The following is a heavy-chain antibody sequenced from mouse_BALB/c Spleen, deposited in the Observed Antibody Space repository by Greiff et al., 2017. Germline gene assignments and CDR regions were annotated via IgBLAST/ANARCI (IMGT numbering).Heavy chain of an antibody. D-gene: IGHD1-2*01. Sequence: QVQLQQSGAELVKPGASVKLSCKASGYTFTSYYMYWVKQRPGQGLEWIGEINPSNGGTNFNEKFKSKATLTVDKSSSTAYMQLSSLTSEDSAVYYCTRSNYYGYGAWFAYWGQGTLVTVSA. CDR2: INPSNGGT. V-gene: IGHV1S81*02. CDR3: TRSNYYGYGAWFAY. J-gene: IGHJ3*01. CDR1: GYTFTSYY.